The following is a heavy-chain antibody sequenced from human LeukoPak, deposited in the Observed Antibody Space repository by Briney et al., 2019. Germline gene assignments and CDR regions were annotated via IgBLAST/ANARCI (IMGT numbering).Heavy chain of an antibody. CDR1: GFTFSSYA. CDR3: AIFYDSSGYYFEYFQH. J-gene: IGHJ1*01. CDR2: ISGSGGST. V-gene: IGHV3-23*01. D-gene: IGHD3-22*01. Sequence: PGGSLRLSCAASGFTFSSYAMSWVRQAPGKGLEWVSAISGSGGSTYYADSVKGRFTISRDNSKNTLYLQMSSLRAEDTAVYYCAIFYDSSGYYFEYFQHWGQGTLVTVSS.